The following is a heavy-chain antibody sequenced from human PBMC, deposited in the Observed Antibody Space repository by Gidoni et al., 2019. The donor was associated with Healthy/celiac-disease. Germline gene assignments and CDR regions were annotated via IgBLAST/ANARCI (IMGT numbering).Heavy chain of an antibody. CDR1: GGSISSSSYY. CDR3: AGISGLYYFDY. J-gene: IGHJ4*02. D-gene: IGHD1-20*01. Sequence: QLQLQESGPGLVKPSETLSLTCTVSGGSISSSSYYWGWIRQPPGKGLEWIGSIYYSGSTYYNPSLKSRVTISVDTSKNQFSLKLSSVTAADTAVYYCAGISGLYYFDYWGQGTLVTVSS. V-gene: IGHV4-39*01. CDR2: IYYSGST.